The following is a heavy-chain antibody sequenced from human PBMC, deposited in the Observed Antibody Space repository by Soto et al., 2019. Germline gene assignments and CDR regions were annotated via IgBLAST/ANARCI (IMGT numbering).Heavy chain of an antibody. CDR3: ARNPVLVVAGSFDY. CDR1: GGSISSSSYY. V-gene: IGHV4-39*01. D-gene: IGHD2-15*01. Sequence: QLQLQESGPGLVKPSETLSLTCTVSGGSISSSSYYWGWIRQPPGKGLEWIGSIYYSGSTYYNPSLKSRVTISVDTSKNQYSLKLSSVTAAYTAVYYCARNPVLVVAGSFDYWGQGTLVTVSS. J-gene: IGHJ4*02. CDR2: IYYSGST.